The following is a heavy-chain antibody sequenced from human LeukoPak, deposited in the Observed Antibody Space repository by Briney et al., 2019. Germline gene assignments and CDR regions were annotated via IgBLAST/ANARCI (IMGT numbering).Heavy chain of an antibody. Sequence: GGSLRLSCAASGFTFSNYWMHWVRQTPGKGLVWVSRIHSDGSTTYADSVKGRFTISTNSAKNTLYLQMNTLRAEDTAAYYCARSTYYGSGSYAFDIWGQGTLVTVSS. V-gene: IGHV3-74*01. CDR3: ARSTYYGSGSYAFDI. CDR1: GFTFSNYW. CDR2: IHSDGST. D-gene: IGHD3-10*01. J-gene: IGHJ3*02.